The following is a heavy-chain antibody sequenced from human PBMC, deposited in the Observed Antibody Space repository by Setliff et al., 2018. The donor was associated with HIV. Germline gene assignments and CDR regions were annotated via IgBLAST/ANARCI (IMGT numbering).Heavy chain of an antibody. Sequence: GGSLRLSCIASGFTFGDYDVSWVRQAPAKGLEWLGLIRSKTYGGKTEYAASVKGRFTISRDDSKSIAYLQMNSLKTEDTAVYYCTRDLSGDSSSWPYYYYYYHMDVWGKGTTVTVSS. J-gene: IGHJ6*03. CDR2: IRSKTYGGKT. D-gene: IGHD6-13*01. CDR1: GFTFGDYD. V-gene: IGHV3-49*04. CDR3: TRDLSGDSSSWPYYYYYYHMDV.